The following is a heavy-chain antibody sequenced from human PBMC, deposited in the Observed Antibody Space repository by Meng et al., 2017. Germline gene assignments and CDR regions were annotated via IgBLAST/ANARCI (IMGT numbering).Heavy chain of an antibody. D-gene: IGHD3-9*01. J-gene: IGHJ5*02. V-gene: IGHV1-69*13. CDR1: GGTFSSYA. CDR2: TIPIFGTA. CDR3: ASFYDIPNWFDP. Sequence: SVKVSCKASGGTFSSYAISWVRQAPGQGLEWMGGTIPIFGTANYAQKFQGRVTITADESTSTSYMELSSLRSEDTAVYYCASFYDIPNWFDPWGQGALVTVSS.